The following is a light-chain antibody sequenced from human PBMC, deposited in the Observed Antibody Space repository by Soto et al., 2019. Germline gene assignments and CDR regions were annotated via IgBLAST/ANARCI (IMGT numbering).Light chain of an antibody. Sequence: EIVLTQSPGTLSLSPGERATLSCRASQSVSSSYLAWYQQKPGQAPRLLIYGASSRAPGIPDRFSGSGSGTDFTLTISRLEPEAFAVYYCQQYGRSPLTFGGGTKVEFK. J-gene: IGKJ4*01. CDR3: QQYGRSPLT. CDR1: QSVSSSY. V-gene: IGKV3-20*01. CDR2: GAS.